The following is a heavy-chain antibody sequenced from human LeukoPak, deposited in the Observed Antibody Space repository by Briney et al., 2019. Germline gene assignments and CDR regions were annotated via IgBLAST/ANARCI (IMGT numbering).Heavy chain of an antibody. J-gene: IGHJ4*02. Sequence: PGGRLRLSCVASGFTFNNYAMTWVRQAPGKGLEWVSVISGSGGSTYYADSVKGRFTISRDNAKNSLYLQMNSLRAEDTAVYYCAKSSGSYESSGYYSGGYWGQGTLVSVSS. CDR2: ISGSGGST. V-gene: IGHV3-23*01. D-gene: IGHD3-22*01. CDR1: GFTFNNYA. CDR3: AKSSGSYESSGYYSGGY.